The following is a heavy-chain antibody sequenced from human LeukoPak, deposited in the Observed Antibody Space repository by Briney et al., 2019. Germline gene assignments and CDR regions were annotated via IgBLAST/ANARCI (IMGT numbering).Heavy chain of an antibody. Sequence: GGSLRLSCAASAFTFRSYAMIWVRQAPGKGLEWVSTVSGSGGSTYYADSVKGRFTISRDNSNNTLYLQMNSLRAEDTAVYYCAKGAASRGYTYVANWGQGTLVTISS. CDR1: AFTFRSYA. CDR3: AKGAASRGYTYVAN. CDR2: VSGSGGST. D-gene: IGHD5-18*01. J-gene: IGHJ4*02. V-gene: IGHV3-23*01.